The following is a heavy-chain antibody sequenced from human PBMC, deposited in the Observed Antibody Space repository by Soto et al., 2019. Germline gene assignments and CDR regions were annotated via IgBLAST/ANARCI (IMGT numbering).Heavy chain of an antibody. CDR2: INSDGSST. D-gene: IGHD4-17*01. CDR3: ARYAAEVTTFFDQ. CDR1: GFTFSSYW. Sequence: GGSLRLSCAASGFTFSSYWMHWVRQAPGKGLVWVSRINSDGSSTSYADSVKGRFTISRDNAKKSLYLEMHSLRAEDTAMYYCARYAAEVTTFFDQWGQGTLVTVSS. J-gene: IGHJ4*01. V-gene: IGHV3-74*01.